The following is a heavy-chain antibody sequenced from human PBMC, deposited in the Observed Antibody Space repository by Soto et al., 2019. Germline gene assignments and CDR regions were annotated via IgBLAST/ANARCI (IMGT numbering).Heavy chain of an antibody. CDR1: GGSISSSSYY. V-gene: IGHV4-39*01. CDR2: IYYSGST. CDR3: AREVVPAAMSFDY. Sequence: SETLSLTCTVSGGSISSSSYYWGWIRQPPGKGLEWIGSIYYSGSTYYNQSLKSRVTISVDTSKNQFSLKLSSVTAADTAVYYCAREVVPAAMSFDYWGQGTLVTV. J-gene: IGHJ4*02. D-gene: IGHD2-2*01.